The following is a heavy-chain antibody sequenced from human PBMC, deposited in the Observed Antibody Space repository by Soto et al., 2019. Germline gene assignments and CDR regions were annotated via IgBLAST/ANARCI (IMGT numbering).Heavy chain of an antibody. D-gene: IGHD6-6*01. CDR1: GFTFSSYS. V-gene: IGHV3-21*01. CDR2: ISSSSYI. CDR3: ARDLGRRDSPEY. Sequence: GGSLRLSCAASGFTFSSYSMNWVRQAPGKGPEWVSCISSSSYISYADSVKGRFTISRDNAKKSLYLQMNSLRAEDTALYYCARDLGRRDSPEYWGQGTLVTVSS. J-gene: IGHJ4*02.